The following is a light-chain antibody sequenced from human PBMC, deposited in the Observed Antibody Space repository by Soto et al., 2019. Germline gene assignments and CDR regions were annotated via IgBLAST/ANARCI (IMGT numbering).Light chain of an antibody. J-gene: IGKJ1*01. CDR2: EAP. Sequence: DIQMTQSPSTLSASVGDRLSITCRASQSISGSLAPYQQKPGTAPKLLIYEAPNLKRGIPSRSSGSGSGTEYTLTTSSLQPDDFASYYCQHYNGYWTFGQGTKVEIK. CDR1: QSISGS. V-gene: IGKV1-5*03. CDR3: QHYNGYWT.